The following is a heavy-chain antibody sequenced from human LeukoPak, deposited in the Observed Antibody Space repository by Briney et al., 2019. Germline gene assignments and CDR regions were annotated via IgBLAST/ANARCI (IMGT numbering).Heavy chain of an antibody. Sequence: GGSLRLSCAASGFTFTHYAMHWVRQAPGKGLEWVTVISHDGSNKYNADSVKGRTTISRDNSKNTLYLQMNSLRAEDTAVYYCAKAGTYYFDSTEDYWGQGTLVTVSS. CDR2: ISHDGSNK. D-gene: IGHD3-22*01. V-gene: IGHV3-30*04. CDR1: GFTFTHYA. J-gene: IGHJ4*02. CDR3: AKAGTYYFDSTEDY.